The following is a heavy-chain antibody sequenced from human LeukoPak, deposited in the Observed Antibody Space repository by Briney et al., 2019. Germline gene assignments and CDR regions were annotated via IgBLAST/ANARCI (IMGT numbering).Heavy chain of an antibody. D-gene: IGHD6-13*01. CDR3: AKIAAAASFYFDY. CDR2: IKQDGRET. CDR1: GFTFSSYW. V-gene: IGHV3-7*01. J-gene: IGHJ4*02. Sequence: AGGSLRLSCAASGFTFSSYWMGWVRQAPGKGLEWVANIKQDGRETYYVDSVKGRFTISRDNAKNSLYLQMNSLRAEDTAVYYCAKIAAAASFYFDYWGQGTLVTVSS.